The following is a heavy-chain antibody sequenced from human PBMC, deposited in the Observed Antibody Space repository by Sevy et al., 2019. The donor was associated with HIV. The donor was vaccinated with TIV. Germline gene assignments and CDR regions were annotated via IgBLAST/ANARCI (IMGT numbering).Heavy chain of an antibody. J-gene: IGHJ4*02. V-gene: IGHV4-39*01. CDR2: TRYSGST. D-gene: IGHD6-19*01. CDR1: GASISSSGYY. Sequence: SETLSLTCSVSGASISSSGYYWGWIRQPPGKGLEWIASTRYSGSTFYNPSLRSRVTISADTSKNQFSLKLNSVTAADTARYYCAGPTLTYSSGWSYYDYWGQGTVVTVSS. CDR3: AGPTLTYSSGWSYYDY.